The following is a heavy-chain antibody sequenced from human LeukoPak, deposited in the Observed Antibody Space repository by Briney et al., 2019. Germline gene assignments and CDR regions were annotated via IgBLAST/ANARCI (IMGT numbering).Heavy chain of an antibody. V-gene: IGHV4-4*07. J-gene: IGHJ5*02. CDR2: IYTSGST. D-gene: IGHD2-15*01. CDR3: ARGHSSVVAAANWFDP. Sequence: PSETLSLTCTVSGGSISSYYWSWIRQPAGKGLEWIGRIYTSGSTNYNPSLKSRVTISVDKSKNQFSLKLSSATAADTAVYYCARGHSSVVAAANWFDPWGQGTLVTVSS. CDR1: GGSISSYY.